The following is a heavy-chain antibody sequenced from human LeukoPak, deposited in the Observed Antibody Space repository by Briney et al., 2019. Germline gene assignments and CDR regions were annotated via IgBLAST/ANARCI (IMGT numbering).Heavy chain of an antibody. CDR3: ARDTNTGRMTTVTTEDWFGP. CDR1: GGTFSSYA. D-gene: IGHD4-11*01. J-gene: IGHJ5*02. CDR2: ISAYNGNT. Sequence: ASVKVSCKASGGTFSSYAISWVRQAPGQGLEWMGWISAYNGNTNYAQKLQGRVTMTTDTSTSTAYMELRSLRSDDTAVYYCARDTNTGRMTTVTTEDWFGPWGQGTLVTVSS. V-gene: IGHV1-18*01.